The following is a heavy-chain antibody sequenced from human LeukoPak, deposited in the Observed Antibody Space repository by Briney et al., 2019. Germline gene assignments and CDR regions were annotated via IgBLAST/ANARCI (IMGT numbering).Heavy chain of an antibody. CDR3: VKDAQRGFDYSNSLQH. V-gene: IGHV3-33*06. CDR1: GFTFSHYG. Sequence: PGGSLRLSCEASGFTFSHYGMHWVRQAPGKGLEWVAVIWSDATNQYYSDSVKGRLTISRDNFKRTVSLQMNSLRAEDTAVYYCVKDAQRGFDYSNSLQHWGQGSLVTVSS. CDR2: IWSDATNQ. J-gene: IGHJ4*02. D-gene: IGHD4-11*01.